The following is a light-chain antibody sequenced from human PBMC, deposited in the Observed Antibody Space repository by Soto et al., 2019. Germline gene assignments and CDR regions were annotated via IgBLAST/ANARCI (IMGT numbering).Light chain of an antibody. CDR2: LNSDGSH. CDR3: QTWDSGIHVL. V-gene: IGLV4-69*01. CDR1: SGHSSYA. J-gene: IGLJ2*01. Sequence: QLVLTQSPSASASLGASVKLTCTLSSGHSSYAIAWHQQQPEKGPRYLMKLNSDGSHRKGDGIPDRFTGSSSGAERYLTISSLQSEDEADYYCQTWDSGIHVLFGGGTKLTVL.